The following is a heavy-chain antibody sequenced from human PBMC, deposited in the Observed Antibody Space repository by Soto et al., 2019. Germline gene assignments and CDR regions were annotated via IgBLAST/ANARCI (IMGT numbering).Heavy chain of an antibody. Sequence: PGESLKISCKGSGYSFTSYWIGWLRQMPVKGLEWMGMVYPGDSDTRYSPSFQGQVTISADKSISTAYLQWSSLKASDTAMHYCARRGHSYGTDWYLDLWGGGTRVTVSS. D-gene: IGHD5-18*01. CDR3: ARRGHSYGTDWYLDL. V-gene: IGHV5-51*01. J-gene: IGHJ2*01. CDR1: GYSFTSYW. CDR2: VYPGDSDT.